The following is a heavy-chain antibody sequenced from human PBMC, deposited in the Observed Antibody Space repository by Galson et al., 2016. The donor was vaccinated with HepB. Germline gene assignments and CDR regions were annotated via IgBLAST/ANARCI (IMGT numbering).Heavy chain of an antibody. CDR2: ISYDGSNQ. D-gene: IGHD2-8*02. CDR3: ARDRVVDASGDYPDALDF. V-gene: IGHV3-30-3*01. CDR1: GFTVSSNY. Sequence: SLRLSCAASGFTVSSNYMSWVRQAPGKGLEWVAVISYDGSNQNYAGTVKGRFTITRENSKKEVYLQMTNLRVEDTAVYYCARDRVVDASGDYPDALDFWGRGTMVTVAS. J-gene: IGHJ3*01.